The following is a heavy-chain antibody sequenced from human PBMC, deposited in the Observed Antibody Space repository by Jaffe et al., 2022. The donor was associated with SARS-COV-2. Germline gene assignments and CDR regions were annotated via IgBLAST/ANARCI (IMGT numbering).Heavy chain of an antibody. D-gene: IGHD7-27*01. J-gene: IGHJ4*02. V-gene: IGHV3-33*01. CDR3: ARAVTRGDLLDY. CDR1: GFTFSSYG. Sequence: QVQLVESGGGVVQPGRSLRLSCAASGFTFSSYGMHWVRQAPGKGLEWVAVIWYDGSNKYYADSVKGRFTISRDNSKNTLYLQMNSLRAEDTAVYYCARAVTRGDLLDYWGQGTLVTVSS. CDR2: IWYDGSNK.